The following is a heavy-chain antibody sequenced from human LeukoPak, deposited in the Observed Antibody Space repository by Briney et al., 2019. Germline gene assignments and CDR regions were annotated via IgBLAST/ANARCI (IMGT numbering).Heavy chain of an antibody. CDR2: ISAYNGNT. CDR1: GYTFTNYG. V-gene: IGHV1-18*01. Sequence: ASVRVSCKASGYTFTNYGITWVRQAPGQGLEWMGWISAYNGNTDYAQRFQGRVTMTTDTSTTTAYMELRSLRSDDTAVYYCARTYSKYFSNSEFDYWAREPWSPSPQ. J-gene: IGHJ4*02. CDR3: ARTYSKYFSNSEFDY. D-gene: IGHD3-3*02.